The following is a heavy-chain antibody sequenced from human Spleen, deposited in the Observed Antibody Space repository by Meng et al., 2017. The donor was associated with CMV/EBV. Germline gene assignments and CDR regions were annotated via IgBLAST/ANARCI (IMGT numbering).Heavy chain of an antibody. Sequence: GGSLRLSCAASGFTFDDYTMHWVRHAPGKGLEWVSLISWDGGSTYYADSVKGRFTISRDNSKNSLYLQMNSLRTEDTALYYCAKDTMVRGVYPPSFDYWGQGTLVTVSS. D-gene: IGHD3-10*01. J-gene: IGHJ4*02. CDR3: AKDTMVRGVYPPSFDY. CDR1: GFTFDDYT. CDR2: ISWDGGST. V-gene: IGHV3-43*01.